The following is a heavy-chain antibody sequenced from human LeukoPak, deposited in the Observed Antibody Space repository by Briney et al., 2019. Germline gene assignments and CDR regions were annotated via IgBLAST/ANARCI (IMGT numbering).Heavy chain of an antibody. V-gene: IGHV3-23*01. Sequence: PGGSLRLSCAASGFTFSSSAMSWVRQAPGKGLEWVSSISGRGSGGSTYYADSVKGRFTISRDNSKNTLYLQMNSLIAEDTAVYYCAKSGYNRFDYWGQGTRVTVSS. CDR3: AKSGYNRFDY. D-gene: IGHD5-24*01. CDR1: GFTFSSSA. CDR2: ISGRGSGGST. J-gene: IGHJ4*02.